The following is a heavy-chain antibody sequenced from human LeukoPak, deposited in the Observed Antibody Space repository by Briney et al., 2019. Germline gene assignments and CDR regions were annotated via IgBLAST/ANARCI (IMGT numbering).Heavy chain of an antibody. CDR2: ISADGIDK. CDR3: AKDKGREGDY. CDR1: GFPFSNYG. V-gene: IGHV3-30*18. Sequence: PGRSLRLSCAASGFPFSNYGMHWVRQAPGKGLEWVAVISADGIDKYYADSVKGRFTISRDSSKNTLYLQISSLRPEDTAVYYCAKDKGREGDYWGQGNLVTVSS. J-gene: IGHJ4*02.